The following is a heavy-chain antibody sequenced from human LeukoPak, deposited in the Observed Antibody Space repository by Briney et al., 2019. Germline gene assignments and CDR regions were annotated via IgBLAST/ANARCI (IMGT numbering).Heavy chain of an antibody. Sequence: ASETLSLTCSVSGDSVSRSDSYWDWIRQPPGKGLEWIGTIYYSGRTYYSPPLKSRVTMSVDPSNNQFSLNLRSVTAADTALYYCARRRYYDGSGYLEWGQGTLLSVSS. V-gene: IGHV4-39*01. CDR1: GDSVSRSDSY. CDR3: ARRRYYDGSGYLE. CDR2: IYYSGRT. D-gene: IGHD3-22*01. J-gene: IGHJ1*01.